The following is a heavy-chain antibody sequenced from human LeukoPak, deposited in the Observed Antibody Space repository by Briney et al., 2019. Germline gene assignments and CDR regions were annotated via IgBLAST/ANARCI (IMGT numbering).Heavy chain of an antibody. D-gene: IGHD4-17*01. V-gene: IGHV1-8*01. CDR3: AKGGDLYGDYYFDY. CDR2: MNPNSGNT. CDR1: GYTFTSYD. J-gene: IGHJ4*02. Sequence: ASVKVSCTASGYTFTSYDINWVRQAPGQGLEWMGWMNPNSGNTGYAQKFQGRVTMTRNTSISTAYMELSSLRSEDTAVYYCAKGGDLYGDYYFDYWGQGTLVTVSS.